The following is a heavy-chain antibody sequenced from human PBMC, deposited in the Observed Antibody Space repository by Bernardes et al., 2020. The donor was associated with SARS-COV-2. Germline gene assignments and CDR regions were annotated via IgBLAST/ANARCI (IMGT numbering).Heavy chain of an antibody. V-gene: IGHV4-34*01. Sequence: SETLSLTCAVYGGSFRGYYWSWIRQPPGKGLEWIGEINHSGSTNYNPSLKSRVTISVDTSKNQFSLKLSSVTAADTAVYYCARGRYSSSWYGERNWFDPWGQGTLVTVAS. CDR1: GGSFRGYY. D-gene: IGHD6-13*01. J-gene: IGHJ5*02. CDR3: ARGRYSSSWYGERNWFDP. CDR2: INHSGST.